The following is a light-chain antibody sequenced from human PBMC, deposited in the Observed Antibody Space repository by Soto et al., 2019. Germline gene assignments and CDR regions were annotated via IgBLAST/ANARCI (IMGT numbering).Light chain of an antibody. Sequence: QSVLTQPASWSGSPGQSITISCTGTSSDVGGYNYVSWYQHHPGKAPKLMIFDVSNRPSGVSNRFSGSKSGNTASLTISGLQPEDEADYYCSSYTTSNTRQIVFGTGTKVTV. CDR1: SSDVGGYNY. CDR2: DVS. V-gene: IGLV2-14*03. CDR3: SSYTTSNTRQIV. J-gene: IGLJ1*01.